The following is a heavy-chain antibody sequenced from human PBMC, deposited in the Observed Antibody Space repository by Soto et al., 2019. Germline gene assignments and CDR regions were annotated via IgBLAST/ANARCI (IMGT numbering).Heavy chain of an antibody. CDR1: GGSISSSNW. D-gene: IGHD5-12*01. J-gene: IGHJ4*02. CDR2: IYHSGST. CDR3: ARGGYGGPEYFHY. V-gene: IGHV4-4*02. Sequence: QVQLQESGPGLVKPSGTLSLTCAVSGGSISSSNWWSWVRQPPGKGLEWIGEIYHSGSTNYNPSLRGRVTIPVEKSRHQFSLKLSSVPAADTAVYYCARGGYGGPEYFHYGGQGTLVTVSS.